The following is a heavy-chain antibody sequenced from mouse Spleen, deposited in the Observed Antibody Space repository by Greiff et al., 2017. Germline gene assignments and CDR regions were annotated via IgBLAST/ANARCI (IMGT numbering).Heavy chain of an antibody. D-gene: IGHD1-2*01. CDR1: GYTFTSYW. Sequence: QVQLKQSGAELVMPGASVKLSCKASGYTFTSYWMHWVKQRPGQGLEWIGEIDPSDSYTNYNQKFKGKATLTVDKSSSTAYMQLSSLTSEDSAVYYCARSLLRLQDYWGQGTTLTVSS. J-gene: IGHJ2*01. CDR3: ARSLLRLQDY. CDR2: IDPSDSYT. V-gene: IGHV1-69*01.